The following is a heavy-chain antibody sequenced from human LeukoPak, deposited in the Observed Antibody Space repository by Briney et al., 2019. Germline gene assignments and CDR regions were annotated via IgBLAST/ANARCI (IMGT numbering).Heavy chain of an antibody. CDR3: ATYYYDRSAFDI. CDR2: FDPEDGET. J-gene: IGHJ3*02. D-gene: IGHD3-22*01. V-gene: IGHV1-24*01. Sequence: ASVKVSCKVSGYTLTELSMHWVRQAPGKGLEWMGGFDPEDGETIYAQKFQGRVTMTEDTSTDTAYMELSSLRSEDTAVYYCATYYYDRSAFDIWGQGTMVTVSS. CDR1: GYTLTELS.